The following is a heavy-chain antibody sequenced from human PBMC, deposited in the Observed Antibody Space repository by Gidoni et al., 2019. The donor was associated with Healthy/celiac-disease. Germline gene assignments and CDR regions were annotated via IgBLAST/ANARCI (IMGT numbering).Heavy chain of an antibody. D-gene: IGHD3-3*01. CDR1: GYSFTSYW. V-gene: IGHV5-51*01. CDR2: IYPGDSDT. CDR3: ARHFSSYYDFWSGYSGGGYGMDV. J-gene: IGHJ6*02. Sequence: EVQLVQSGAEVNKPGESLKISCKGSGYSFTSYWIGWVRQMPGKGLEWMGIIYPGDSDTRYSPAFQGQVTISADKSISTAYLQWSSLKASDTAMYYCARHFSSYYDFWSGYSGGGYGMDVWGQGTTVTVSS.